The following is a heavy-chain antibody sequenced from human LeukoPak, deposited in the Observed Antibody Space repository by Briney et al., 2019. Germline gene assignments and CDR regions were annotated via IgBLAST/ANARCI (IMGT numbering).Heavy chain of an antibody. J-gene: IGHJ4*02. CDR1: GGSFSGYY. D-gene: IGHD6-19*01. Sequence: PSETLSLTCAVYGGSFSGYYWSWIRQPPGKGLEWIGEINHSGSTNYNPSLKSRVTISVDTSKNQFSLKLSSVTAADTAVYYCARQTGYSSGWTTDYWGQGTLVTVSS. CDR3: ARQTGYSSGWTTDY. V-gene: IGHV4-34*01. CDR2: INHSGST.